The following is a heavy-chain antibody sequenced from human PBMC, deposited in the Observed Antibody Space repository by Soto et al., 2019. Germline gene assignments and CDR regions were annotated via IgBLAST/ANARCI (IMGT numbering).Heavy chain of an antibody. J-gene: IGHJ5*02. D-gene: IGHD3-3*01. Sequence: PGGSLRLSCAASGFTFSSYSMNWVRQAPGKGLEWVSSISSSSSYIYYADSVKGRFTISRDNAKNSLYLQMNSLRAEDTAVYYCAREDNFWSGYHNWFDPWGQGTLVTVSS. V-gene: IGHV3-21*01. CDR2: ISSSSSYI. CDR3: AREDNFWSGYHNWFDP. CDR1: GFTFSSYS.